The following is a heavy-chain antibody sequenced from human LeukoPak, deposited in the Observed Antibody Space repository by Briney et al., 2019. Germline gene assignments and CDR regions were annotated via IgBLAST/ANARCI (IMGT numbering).Heavy chain of an antibody. V-gene: IGHV3-23*01. CDR2: ISGSGGST. Sequence: GGSLRLSCAASGFTFSSYAMSWVRQAPGKGLEWVSAISGSGGSTYYADSVKGRFTISRDNSKNTLYLQMNSLRAEVTAVYFCAKRCGYSGYDPDDYWGQGTLVTVSS. CDR3: AKRCGYSGYDPDDY. CDR1: GFTFSSYA. D-gene: IGHD5-12*01. J-gene: IGHJ4*02.